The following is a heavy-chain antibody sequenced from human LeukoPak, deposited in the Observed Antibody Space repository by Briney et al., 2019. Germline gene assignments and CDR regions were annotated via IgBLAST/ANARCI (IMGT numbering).Heavy chain of an antibody. CDR3: AKDRSYSGYEPLDY. CDR2: ISHDGNSK. V-gene: IGHV3-30*18. CDR1: GFTFSDFG. Sequence: GGSLRLSCAASGFTFSDFGMHWVRQAPGKGLESVAVISHDGNSKYSADSVKGRFTISRDNSKNTLFLQMDSLRVEDTAVYYCAKDRSYSGYEPLDYWGQGTLVTVSS. D-gene: IGHD1-26*01. J-gene: IGHJ4*02.